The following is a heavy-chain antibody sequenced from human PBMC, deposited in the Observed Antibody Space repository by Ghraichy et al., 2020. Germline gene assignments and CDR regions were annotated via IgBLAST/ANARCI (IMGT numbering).Heavy chain of an antibody. V-gene: IGHV4-34*01. CDR1: GGSFSGSY. CDR3: ARGGPRYSSSWYND. CDR2: INHSGST. D-gene: IGHD6-13*01. J-gene: IGHJ4*02. Sequence: SETLSLTCAVYGGSFSGSYWSWIRQPPGKGLEWIGEINHSGSTNYNPSLKSRVTISVDTSKNQFFLKLNSVTAADTAVYYCARGGPRYSSSWYNDWGQGTLVTVSS.